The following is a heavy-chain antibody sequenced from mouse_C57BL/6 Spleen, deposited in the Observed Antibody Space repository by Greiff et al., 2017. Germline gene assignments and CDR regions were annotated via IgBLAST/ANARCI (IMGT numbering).Heavy chain of an antibody. J-gene: IGHJ4*01. CDR3: ARGIYYDYDEYGDY. Sequence: QVQLQQSGPELVKPGASVKLSCKASGYTFTSYWMHWVKQRPGQGLEWIGNINPSNGGTNYNEKFKSKATLTVDKSSSTAYMQLSSLTSEDSAVYYCARGIYYDYDEYGDYWGQGTSVTVSS. V-gene: IGHV1-53*01. CDR1: GYTFTSYW. CDR2: INPSNGGT. D-gene: IGHD2-4*01.